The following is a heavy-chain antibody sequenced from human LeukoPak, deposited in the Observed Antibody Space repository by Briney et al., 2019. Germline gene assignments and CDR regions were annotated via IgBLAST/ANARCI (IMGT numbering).Heavy chain of an antibody. Sequence: PGGSLRLSCAASGFTFSSYSMNWVRQAPGKGLEWVSYISSSSSTIYYADSVKGRFTISRDNAKNSLYLQMNSLRAEDTAVYYCARPPQWELLTGAFDIWGQGTMATVSS. D-gene: IGHD1-26*01. CDR1: GFTFSSYS. V-gene: IGHV3-48*04. CDR3: ARPPQWELLTGAFDI. J-gene: IGHJ3*02. CDR2: ISSSSSTI.